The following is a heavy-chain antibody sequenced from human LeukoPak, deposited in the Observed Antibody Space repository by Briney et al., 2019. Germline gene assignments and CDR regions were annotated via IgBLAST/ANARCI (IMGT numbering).Heavy chain of an antibody. Sequence: SETLSLTCTVSGGSISSDNFYWSWIRQPPGKGLEWIGYIYYSGSTYYNPSLKSRITISVDTSKNQFSLKVSSVTAADTAVYFCVREYSSSWSYYFDYWGQETLVTVSS. CDR2: IYYSGST. CDR3: VREYSSSWSYYFDY. J-gene: IGHJ4*02. D-gene: IGHD6-13*01. V-gene: IGHV4-30-4*01. CDR1: GGSISSDNFY.